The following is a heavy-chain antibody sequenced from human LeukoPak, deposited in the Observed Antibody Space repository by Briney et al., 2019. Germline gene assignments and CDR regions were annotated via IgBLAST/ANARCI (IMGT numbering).Heavy chain of an antibody. CDR3: ARVRTYRELHYGCFDY. CDR2: ISAYNGNT. J-gene: IGHJ4*02. Sequence: ASVKVSCKASGYTFTSYGINWVRQAPGQGLEWMGWISAYNGNTNYAQKVQGRVTMTTDTSTSTAYMELRSLRSGDTAVYYCARVRTYRELHYGCFDYWGQGTLVTVSS. V-gene: IGHV1-18*01. CDR1: GYTFTSYG. D-gene: IGHD1-26*01.